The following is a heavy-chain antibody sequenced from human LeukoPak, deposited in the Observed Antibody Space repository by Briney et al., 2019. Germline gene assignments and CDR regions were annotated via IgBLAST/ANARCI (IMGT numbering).Heavy chain of an antibody. Sequence: GGSLRLSCTASGFTFSTYAMSWVRQAPGKGLEWVSAMSGSGGSIYYADSEKGRFIISRDNSKNTLYLQMSSLRAEDTAVYYCAKSGSSWSSEYWGQGTLVTVSS. CDR2: MSGSGGSI. CDR3: AKSGSSWSSEY. V-gene: IGHV3-23*01. D-gene: IGHD6-13*01. J-gene: IGHJ4*02. CDR1: GFTFSTYA.